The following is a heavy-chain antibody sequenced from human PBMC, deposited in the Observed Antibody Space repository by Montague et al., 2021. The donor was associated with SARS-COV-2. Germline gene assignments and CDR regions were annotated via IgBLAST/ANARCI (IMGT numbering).Heavy chain of an antibody. Sequence: SETLSLTCTVSGGSISSGIYYWSWIRQPAGKGLEWIGRIYTSGSTNYNPSLKSRVTISVDTSKNQFSLKLSSVTAADTAVYYCASQTFHYDFWRVLPFDYWGQGTLVTVSS. CDR1: GGSISSGIYY. V-gene: IGHV4-61*02. CDR3: ASQTFHYDFWRVLPFDY. CDR2: IYTSGST. D-gene: IGHD3-3*01. J-gene: IGHJ4*02.